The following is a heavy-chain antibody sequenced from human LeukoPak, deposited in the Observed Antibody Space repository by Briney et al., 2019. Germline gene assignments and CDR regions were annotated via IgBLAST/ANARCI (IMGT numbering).Heavy chain of an antibody. D-gene: IGHD2-15*01. Sequence: TLSLTCTVSGGSVSSGSYYWSWVRQPPGKGLEWIGEIYHSGNANYNPSLKSRVTISVDKSKNQFSLKLSSVTAADTAVYYCARTYCSGGICYESFDCWGQGTLVTVSS. V-gene: IGHV4-39*07. CDR1: GGSVSSGSYY. J-gene: IGHJ4*02. CDR2: IYHSGNA. CDR3: ARTYCSGGICYESFDC.